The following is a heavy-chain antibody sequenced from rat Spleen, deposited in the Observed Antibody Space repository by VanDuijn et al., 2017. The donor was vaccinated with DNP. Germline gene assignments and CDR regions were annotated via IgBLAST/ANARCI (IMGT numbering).Heavy chain of an antibody. CDR1: GFIFSDYY. CDR3: ARYYGYYYAMDA. D-gene: IGHD1-6*01. J-gene: IGHJ4*01. V-gene: IGHV5-22*01. Sequence: EVQLVESGGGLVRPGNSLRLSCAASGFIFSDYYMAWVRQAPKKGLEWVASISYEGSSTYYGDSVKGRFTISRDNAKSTLYLQMNSLRSEDTATYYCARYYGYYYAMDAWGQGTSVTVSS. CDR2: ISYEGSST.